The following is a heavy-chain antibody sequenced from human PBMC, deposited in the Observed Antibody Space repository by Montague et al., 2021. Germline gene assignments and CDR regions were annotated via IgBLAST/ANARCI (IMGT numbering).Heavy chain of an antibody. CDR2: IYPRDSDT. CDR1: GFSIDDYW. V-gene: IGHV5-51*01. D-gene: IGHD3-9*01. Sequence: QSGAEVKKPGESLKISCKGFGFSIDDYWVAWVRQMPGRGFEWMGIIYPRDSDTRYNPSFQGQISTSADKFINIAYLQWSSLEASDTGIYYCARRGSLVATGNSFDPLGQGTRVTVSS. CDR3: ARRGSLVATGNSFDP. J-gene: IGHJ5*02.